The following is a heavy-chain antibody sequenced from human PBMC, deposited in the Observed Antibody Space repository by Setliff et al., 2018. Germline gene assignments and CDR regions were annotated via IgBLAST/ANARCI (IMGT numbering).Heavy chain of an antibody. CDR1: GASINRDY. Sequence: SETLSLTCSVSGASINRDYWNWIRQPPGKGLEWIGYIHYSGSTNYNPSLKSRFAISRDNAKNSLYLQMNSLRAEDTAFYYCARGGAWDAHYYDSSGSGGSDYWGQGTLVTVSS. CDR2: IHYSGST. J-gene: IGHJ4*02. D-gene: IGHD3-22*01. V-gene: IGHV4-59*12. CDR3: ARGGAWDAHYYDSSGSGGSDY.